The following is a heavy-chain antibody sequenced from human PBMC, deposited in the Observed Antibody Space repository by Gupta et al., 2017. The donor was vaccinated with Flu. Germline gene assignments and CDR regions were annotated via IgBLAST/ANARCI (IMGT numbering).Heavy chain of an antibody. CDR2: ISSIGSTL. CDR3: ARSDRTARVYDD. Sequence: IRQAPGKGLEWVSYISSIGSTLYYAESVRGRFTISRDNAKNSLYLQMNNLRAEDTAVYYCARSDRTARVYDDWGQGTLVTVSS. V-gene: IGHV3-11*01. J-gene: IGHJ4*02. D-gene: IGHD6-6*01.